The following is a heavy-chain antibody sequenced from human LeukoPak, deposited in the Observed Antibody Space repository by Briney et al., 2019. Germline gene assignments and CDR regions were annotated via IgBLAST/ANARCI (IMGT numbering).Heavy chain of an antibody. Sequence: GGSLRLSCAASGFTFSSYAMSWVRQAPGKGLEWVSTISGSGGSTYYADSVKGRFTISRDNSKNTLYLQMNSLRAEDTAVYYCAKGQWLLPEYFQHWGQGTLVTVSS. CDR3: AKGQWLLPEYFQH. CDR2: ISGSGGST. J-gene: IGHJ1*01. CDR1: GFTFSSYA. D-gene: IGHD3-22*01. V-gene: IGHV3-23*01.